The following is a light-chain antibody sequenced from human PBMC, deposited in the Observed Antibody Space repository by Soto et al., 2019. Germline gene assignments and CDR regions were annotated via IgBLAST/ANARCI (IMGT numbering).Light chain of an antibody. CDR3: QQSYSTPRT. V-gene: IGKV1-39*01. CDR1: HSFSIY. Sequence: DIQMTQSPSYLSASVGDRVTITCRTSHSFSIYLNWYQQKPGKAPNLLIYAASSLGSGVPSRFSVSGSGTEFTLIISSLQTEDIATYYCQQSYSTPRTFGQGTKVEIK. CDR2: AAS. J-gene: IGKJ1*01.